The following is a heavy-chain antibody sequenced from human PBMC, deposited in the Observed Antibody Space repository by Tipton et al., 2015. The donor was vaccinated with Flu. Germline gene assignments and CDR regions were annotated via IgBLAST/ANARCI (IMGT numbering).Heavy chain of an antibody. V-gene: IGHV3-23*01. Sequence: SLRLSCAASGFTFSSYAMSWVRHAPGKGLEWVSAISGSGGSTYYADSVKGRFTISRDNSKNTLYLQMNSLRAEDTAVYYCAKVHSYDFWSGSSTGYWGQGTLVTVSS. D-gene: IGHD3-3*01. CDR2: ISGSGGST. J-gene: IGHJ4*02. CDR3: AKVHSYDFWSGSSTGY. CDR1: GFTFSSYA.